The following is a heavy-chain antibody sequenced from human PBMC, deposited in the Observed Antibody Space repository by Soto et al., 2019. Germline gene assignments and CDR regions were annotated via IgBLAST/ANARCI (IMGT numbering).Heavy chain of an antibody. CDR2: IYHSGST. V-gene: IGHV4-4*02. CDR3: ARVSSPAILFDY. CDR1: GGSISSSNW. Sequence: WETLSLTCAVSGGSISSSNWWSWVRQPPGKGLEWIGEIYHSGSTNYNPSLKSRVTISVDKSKNQFSLKLSSVTAADTAVYYCARVSSPAILFDYWGQGTLVTVS. D-gene: IGHD2-2*01. J-gene: IGHJ4*02.